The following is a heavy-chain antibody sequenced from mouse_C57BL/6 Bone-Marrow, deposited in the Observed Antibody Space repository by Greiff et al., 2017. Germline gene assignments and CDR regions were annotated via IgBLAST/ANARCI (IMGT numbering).Heavy chain of an antibody. CDR1: GFTFSSYA. CDR3: ARDYYGSYFDY. Sequence: EVKLMESGGGLVKPGGSLKLSCAASGFTFSSYAMSWVRQTPEKRLEWVASISDGGSYTYYPDNVKGRFTISIDNAKNNLYLQMSHLKSEDTALYYCARDYYGSYFDYWGQGTTLTVSS. D-gene: IGHD1-1*01. J-gene: IGHJ2*01. V-gene: IGHV5-4*01. CDR2: ISDGGSYT.